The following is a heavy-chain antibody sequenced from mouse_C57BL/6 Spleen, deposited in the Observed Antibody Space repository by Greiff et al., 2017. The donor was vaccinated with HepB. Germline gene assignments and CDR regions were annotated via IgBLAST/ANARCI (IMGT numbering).Heavy chain of an antibody. V-gene: IGHV1-64*01. CDR2: IHPNSGST. D-gene: IGHD1-1*01. Sequence: VQLQQPGAELVKPGASVKLSCKASGYTFTSYWMHWVKQRPGQGLEWIGMIHPNSGSTNYNEKFKSKATLTVDKSSSTAYMQLSSLTSEDSAVYYCARPHYYGSSYDAMDYWGQGTSVTVSS. J-gene: IGHJ4*01. CDR3: ARPHYYGSSYDAMDY. CDR1: GYTFTSYW.